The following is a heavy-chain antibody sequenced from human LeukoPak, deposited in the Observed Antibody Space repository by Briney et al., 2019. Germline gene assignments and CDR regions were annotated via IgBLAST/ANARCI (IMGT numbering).Heavy chain of an antibody. CDR2: IYYSGST. CDR1: GGSVSSGSYY. V-gene: IGHV4-61*01. Sequence: SETLSLTCSVSGGSVSSGSYYWSWIRQPPGKGLEWMGYIYYSGSTNYNPSFKSRVTISVDTSKNQFSRKLSSVTAADTAVYYCARESYYGSGSSDYWGQGTLVTVSS. D-gene: IGHD3-10*01. CDR3: ARESYYGSGSSDY. J-gene: IGHJ4*02.